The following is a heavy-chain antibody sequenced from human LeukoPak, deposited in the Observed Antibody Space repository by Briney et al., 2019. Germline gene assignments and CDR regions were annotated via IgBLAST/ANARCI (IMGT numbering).Heavy chain of an antibody. CDR1: GGPISTYY. J-gene: IGHJ5*02. Sequence: PSETLSLTCTVSGGPISTYYWTWIRQPPGKGLEWIGYIYDNGSPNYNPSLKSRVTISLDTSKNQFSLMLNSVTLADTAKYFCARDGGRRGWFDPWGQGTLVTVSS. CDR3: ARDGGRRGWFDP. V-gene: IGHV4-59*01. CDR2: IYDNGSP.